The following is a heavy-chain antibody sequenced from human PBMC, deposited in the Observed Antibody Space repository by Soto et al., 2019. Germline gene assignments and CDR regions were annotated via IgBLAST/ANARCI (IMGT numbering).Heavy chain of an antibody. Sequence: SETLSLTCTVSGGSISSYYWSWIRQPPGKGLEWIGYIYYSGSTNYNPSLKSRVTISVDTSKNQFSLKLSSVTAADTAVYYCARDFFGGSFLDYWGQGTLVTVSS. J-gene: IGHJ4*02. CDR2: IYYSGST. CDR1: GGSISSYY. V-gene: IGHV4-59*01. CDR3: ARDFFGGSFLDY. D-gene: IGHD5-12*01.